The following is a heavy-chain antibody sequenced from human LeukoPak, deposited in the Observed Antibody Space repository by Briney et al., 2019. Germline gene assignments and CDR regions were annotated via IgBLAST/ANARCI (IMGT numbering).Heavy chain of an antibody. Sequence: ASVKVSCKTSGYTFTGYYIHWVRQAPGQGLEWMGWIAPSSGDTNYAQKFQGRVTMTRDTSISTAYMELSRPTSDDTAMYYCAGSILRPYYFDYWGQGTLVTVSS. CDR2: IAPSSGDT. CDR3: AGSILRPYYFDY. J-gene: IGHJ4*02. CDR1: GYTFTGYY. V-gene: IGHV1-2*02.